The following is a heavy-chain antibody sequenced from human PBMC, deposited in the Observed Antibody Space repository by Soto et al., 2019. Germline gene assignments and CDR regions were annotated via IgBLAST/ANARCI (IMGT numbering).Heavy chain of an antibody. CDR2: INAGNGNT. D-gene: IGHD2-8*02. V-gene: IGHV1-3*05. Sequence: QVQLVQSGAEEKKPGASVKVSCKASGYTFTSYAIHWVRQAPGQRLEWMGWINAGNGNTKYSQKFQGRVTITRDTSASTAYMELIRLKSADTAVYYCARGDWWLFDYWGQGTLVTVSS. CDR1: GYTFTSYA. CDR3: ARGDWWLFDY. J-gene: IGHJ4*02.